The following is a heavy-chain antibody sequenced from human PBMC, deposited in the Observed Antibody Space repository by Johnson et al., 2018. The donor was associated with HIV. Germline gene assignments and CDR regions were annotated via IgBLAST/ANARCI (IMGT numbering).Heavy chain of an antibody. CDR3: AKDFVTHGAFDM. CDR1: GFTFSSYA. D-gene: IGHD2-21*01. Sequence: QVQLVESGGGVVQPGRSLRLSCAASGFTFSSYAMHWVRQAPGKGLEWVAVISYDGSNKYYADSVKGRFTISRDNSKNTLYLQMNSLRAEDTAVYYCAKDFVTHGAFDMWGQGTMVTVSS. CDR2: ISYDGSNK. J-gene: IGHJ3*02. V-gene: IGHV3-30*04.